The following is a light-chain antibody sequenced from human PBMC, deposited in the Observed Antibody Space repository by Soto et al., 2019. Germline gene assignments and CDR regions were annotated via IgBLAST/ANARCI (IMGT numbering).Light chain of an antibody. V-gene: IGLV2-14*03. Sequence: QSVLTQPASVSGSPGQSITISCTGTSSDVGGYNYVSWYQHHPGKAPKLIIYDVTNRPSGVSNPFSGSKSGTTASLTISGLQAEDEADYYCQSYDSSMSGYVFVTGTKVTVL. CDR2: DVT. J-gene: IGLJ1*01. CDR3: QSYDSSMSGYV. CDR1: SSDVGGYNY.